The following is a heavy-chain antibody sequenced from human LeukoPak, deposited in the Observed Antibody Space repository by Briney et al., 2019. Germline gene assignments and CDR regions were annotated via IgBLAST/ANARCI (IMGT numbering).Heavy chain of an antibody. J-gene: IGHJ4*02. D-gene: IGHD4-17*01. CDR2: ISSTSRTI. V-gene: IGHV3-48*01. Sequence: AGGSLRLSCAASGFTFSSYSMNWVRQAPGKGLEWVSHISSTSRTIYYADSVKGRFTISRDNANNSLYLQLNSLRPEDTAVYFCARDRYGDYVSDCWGQGTLVTVSS. CDR3: ARDRYGDYVSDC. CDR1: GFTFSSYS.